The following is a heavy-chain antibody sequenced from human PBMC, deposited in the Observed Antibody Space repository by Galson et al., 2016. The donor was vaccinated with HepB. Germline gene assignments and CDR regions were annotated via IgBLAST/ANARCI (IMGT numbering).Heavy chain of an antibody. CDR2: IWHDGRNK. Sequence: SLRLSCAASSFSFSTYGMHWVRQAPGKGLEWVAVIWHDGRNKQYADSVKGRFTISRDNSKSTLNLQMNSLRVEDTAVYYCAREIQGRWYYFDYWGQGTLVTVSS. D-gene: IGHD3-16*01. CDR1: SFSFSTYG. V-gene: IGHV3-33*01. CDR3: AREIQGRWYYFDY. J-gene: IGHJ4*02.